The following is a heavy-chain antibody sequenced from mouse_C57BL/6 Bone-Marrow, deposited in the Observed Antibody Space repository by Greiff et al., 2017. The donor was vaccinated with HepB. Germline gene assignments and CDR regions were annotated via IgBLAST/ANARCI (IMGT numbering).Heavy chain of an antibody. V-gene: IGHV1-18*01. CDR3: ARSSPAYPYFVY. Sequence: EVQLQQSGPELVKPGASVKIPCKASGYTFTDYNMDWVKQSHGKSLEWIGDINPNNGGTIYNQKFKGKATLTVDKSSSTAYMELRSLTSEDTAVYYCARSSPAYPYFVYWGQGTTLTVSS. CDR2: INPNNGGT. CDR1: GYTFTDYN. D-gene: IGHD6-5*01. J-gene: IGHJ2*01.